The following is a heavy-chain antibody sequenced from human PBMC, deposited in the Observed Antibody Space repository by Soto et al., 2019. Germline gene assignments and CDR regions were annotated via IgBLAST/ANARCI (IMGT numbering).Heavy chain of an antibody. Sequence: SVKVSCKASGGTFSSYAISWVRQAPGQGLEWMGGIIPIFGTANYAQKFQGRVAITADESTSTAYMELSSLRSEDTAVYYCAREDIVVVPAAMALDYWGKGTLVTVSS. CDR1: GGTFSSYA. J-gene: IGHJ4*02. D-gene: IGHD2-2*01. CDR3: AREDIVVVPAAMALDY. V-gene: IGHV1-69*13. CDR2: IIPIFGTA.